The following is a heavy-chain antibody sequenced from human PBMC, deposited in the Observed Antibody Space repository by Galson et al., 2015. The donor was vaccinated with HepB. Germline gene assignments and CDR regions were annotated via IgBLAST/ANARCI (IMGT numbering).Heavy chain of an antibody. CDR1: GFTFSSYG. Sequence: SLRLSCAASGFTFSSYGMHWVRQAPGKGLEWVAVIWYDGSNKYYADSVKGRFTISRDNSKNTLYLQMNSLRAEDTAVYYCARGRSSGYYLIVGYWGQGTLVTVSS. V-gene: IGHV3-33*01. CDR3: ARGRSSGYYLIVGY. J-gene: IGHJ4*02. CDR2: IWYDGSNK. D-gene: IGHD3-22*01.